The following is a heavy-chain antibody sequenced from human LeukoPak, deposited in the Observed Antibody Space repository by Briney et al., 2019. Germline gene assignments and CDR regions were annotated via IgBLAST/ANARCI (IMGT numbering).Heavy chain of an antibody. V-gene: IGHV1-2*02. CDR2: INPNSGGT. CDR1: GYTFTGYY. D-gene: IGHD2-21*02. CDR3: ARAPAFAYCAGDCYSDPFDY. J-gene: IGHJ4*02. Sequence: GASVKVSCKASGYTFTGYYMHWVRQAPGQGLEWMGWINPNSGGTNYAQKFQGRVTMTRDTSISTAYMELSRLRSDDTAVYYCARAPAFAYCAGDCYSDPFDYWGQGTLVTVSS.